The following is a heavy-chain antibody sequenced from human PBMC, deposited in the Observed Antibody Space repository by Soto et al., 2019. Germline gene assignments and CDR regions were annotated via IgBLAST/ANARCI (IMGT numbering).Heavy chain of an antibody. D-gene: IGHD6-19*01. CDR2: IWFDGSNR. V-gene: IGHV3-33*01. CDR3: ARHPYTNGYYYFDH. Sequence: GGSLRLSCTASGFTFSSHGMHWVRQAPGKGLQWVAVIWFDGSNRDYADSVKGRFTVSRDNSRNTLYLQMNRLGAEDTAVYYCARHPYTNGYYYFDHWGQGTLVTVSS. CDR1: GFTFSSHG. J-gene: IGHJ4*02.